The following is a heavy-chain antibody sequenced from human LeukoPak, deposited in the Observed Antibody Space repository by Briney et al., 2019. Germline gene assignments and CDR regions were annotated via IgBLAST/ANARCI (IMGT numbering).Heavy chain of an antibody. D-gene: IGHD2-2*01. V-gene: IGHV3-53*01. J-gene: IGHJ4*02. CDR1: GFTVSSNY. Sequence: PGGSLRLSCAASGFTVSSNYMSWVRQAPGKGLEWVSVIYSGGSTYYADSVKGRFTISRDNSKNTLYLQMNSLRAEDTAVYYCAREDSAAGIDYWGQGTLVTVSS. CDR3: AREDSAAGIDY. CDR2: IYSGGST.